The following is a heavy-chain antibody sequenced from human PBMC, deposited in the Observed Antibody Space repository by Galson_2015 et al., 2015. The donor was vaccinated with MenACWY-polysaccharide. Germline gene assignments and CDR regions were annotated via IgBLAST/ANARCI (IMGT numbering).Heavy chain of an antibody. Sequence: SLRLSCAASGFTFSSYSMNWVRQAPGKGLEWVSSITSSSSYMYYADSVKGRFTISRANAKNSLYLQVNSLRAEDTAVYYCARGPTVTWDEYFQHWGQGTLVTVSS. CDR3: ARGPTVTWDEYFQH. D-gene: IGHD4-17*01. V-gene: IGHV3-21*01. CDR2: ITSSSSYM. CDR1: GFTFSSYS. J-gene: IGHJ1*01.